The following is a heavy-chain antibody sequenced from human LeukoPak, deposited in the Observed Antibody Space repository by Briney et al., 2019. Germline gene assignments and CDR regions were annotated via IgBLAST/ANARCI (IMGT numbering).Heavy chain of an antibody. J-gene: IGHJ4*02. D-gene: IGHD6-13*01. V-gene: IGHV1-8*01. CDR1: GYTFTSYD. Sequence: ASVKVSCKASGYTFTSYDINWVRQATGQGLEWMGWMNPNSGNTGYAQKFQGRVTMTRNTSISTAYMELSSLRSEDTAVYYCARVVAEMAAAGVDYWGQGTLVTVSS. CDR2: MNPNSGNT. CDR3: ARVVAEMAAAGVDY.